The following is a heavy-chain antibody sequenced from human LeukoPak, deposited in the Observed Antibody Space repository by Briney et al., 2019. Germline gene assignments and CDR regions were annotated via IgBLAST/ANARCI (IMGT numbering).Heavy chain of an antibody. Sequence: GSLKPSCAASGFTLRSQFLKLVPPAPGEGVEWVSVIYSGGSTYYADSVKGRFTISRDNSKNTLYLQMNSLRAEDTAVYYCARGPAAYGMDVWGQGTTVSVSS. CDR1: GFTLRSQF. CDR3: ARGPAAYGMDV. CDR2: IYSGGST. V-gene: IGHV3-66*01. J-gene: IGHJ6*02.